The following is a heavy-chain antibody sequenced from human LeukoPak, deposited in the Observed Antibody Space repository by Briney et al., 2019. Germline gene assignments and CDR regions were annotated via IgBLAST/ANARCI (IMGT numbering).Heavy chain of an antibody. J-gene: IGHJ3*02. CDR2: IYTSGST. Sequence: SETLSLTCTVSVGSISRYYWSWIRQPAGKGLEWIGRIYTSGSTNYNPSLKSRVTISVDKSKNQFSLKLSSVTAADTAVYYCARDQSSGWLTGYAFDIWGQGTMVTVSS. V-gene: IGHV4-4*07. D-gene: IGHD6-19*01. CDR3: ARDQSSGWLTGYAFDI. CDR1: VGSISRYY.